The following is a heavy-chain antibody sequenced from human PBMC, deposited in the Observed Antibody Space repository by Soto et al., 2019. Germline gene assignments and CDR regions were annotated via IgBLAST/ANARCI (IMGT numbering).Heavy chain of an antibody. CDR2: ISWNSGSI. D-gene: IGHD6-6*01. CDR1: GFTFYDYA. V-gene: IGHV3-9*01. J-gene: IGHJ4*02. Sequence: SLRLSCAASGFTFYDYAIRFVRQSPWKCLEWVSGISWNSGSIGYADSVKGRFIISRDNAKNSLSLQVNSLRADDTALYYCAKDISAVGPAALDYWGQGTLVTVSS. CDR3: AKDISAVGPAALDY.